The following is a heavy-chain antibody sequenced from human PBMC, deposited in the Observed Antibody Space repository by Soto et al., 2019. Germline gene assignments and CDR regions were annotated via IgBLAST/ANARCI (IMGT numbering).Heavy chain of an antibody. CDR2: IYHTGTT. CDR3: ARYYYGSGSYSDY. D-gene: IGHD3-10*01. CDR1: GGSISSRKW. Sequence: PSETLSLTCVVSGGSISSRKWWSWVRQPPGKGLEWIGEIYHTGTTNYDPSLRSRVTISVDKSKNQFSLRLTSVTAADTAIYYCARYYYGSGSYSDYWGPGTLVTVSS. J-gene: IGHJ4*02. V-gene: IGHV4-4*02.